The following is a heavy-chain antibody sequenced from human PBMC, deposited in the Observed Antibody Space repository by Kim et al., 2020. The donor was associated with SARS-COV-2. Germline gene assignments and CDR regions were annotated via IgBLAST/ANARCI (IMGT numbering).Heavy chain of an antibody. CDR3: ARGGRGYSYGPMTTWWFDP. Sequence: SVKVSCKASGGTFSSYAISWVRQAPGQGLEWMGGIIPIFGTANYAQKFQGRVTITADESTSTAYMELSSLRSEDTAVYYCARGGRGYSYGPMTTWWFDPWGQGTLVTVSS. V-gene: IGHV1-69*13. D-gene: IGHD5-18*01. CDR1: GGTFSSYA. J-gene: IGHJ5*02. CDR2: IIPIFGTA.